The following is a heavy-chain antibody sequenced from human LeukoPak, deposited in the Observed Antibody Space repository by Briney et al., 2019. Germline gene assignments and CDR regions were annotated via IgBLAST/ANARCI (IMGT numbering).Heavy chain of an antibody. V-gene: IGHV3-21*01. D-gene: IGHD3-9*01. J-gene: IGHJ4*02. CDR3: AREPPSGYYDILTGDY. CDR1: GFTFSSYS. Sequence: SGGSLRLSCAASGFTFSSYSMNWVRQAPGKGLEWVSSISSSSSYIYYADSVKGRFTISRDNAKNSLYLQMNSLRAEDTAVYYCAREPPSGYYDILTGDYWGQGTLVTVSS. CDR2: ISSSSSYI.